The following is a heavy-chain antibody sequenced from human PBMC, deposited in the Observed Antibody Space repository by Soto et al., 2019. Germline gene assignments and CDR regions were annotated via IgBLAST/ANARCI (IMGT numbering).Heavy chain of an antibody. CDR2: ISYDGSNK. D-gene: IGHD1-26*01. J-gene: IGHJ4*02. CDR3: AKDRRSIVGDSRGYYFDY. CDR1: GFTFSSYG. V-gene: IGHV3-30*18. Sequence: QVQLVESGGGVVQPGRSLRLSCAASGFTFSSYGMHWVRQAPGKGLEWVAVISYDGSNKYYADSVKGRFTISRDNSKNTLYLQMNSLRAEDTAVYYCAKDRRSIVGDSRGYYFDYWGQGTLVTVSS.